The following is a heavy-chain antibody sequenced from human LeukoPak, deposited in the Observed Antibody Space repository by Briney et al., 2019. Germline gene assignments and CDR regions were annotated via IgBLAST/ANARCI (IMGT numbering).Heavy chain of an antibody. CDR3: AKVDIVATMQAFDV. Sequence: GASVKVSCKASGYTFTSYDINWVRQATGQGLEWMGWMNPNSGNTGYAQKFQGRVTMTRNTSISTAYMELSSLRSEDTAVYYCAKVDIVATMQAFDVWGQGTMVTVSS. J-gene: IGHJ3*01. V-gene: IGHV1-8*01. CDR1: GYTFTSYD. CDR2: MNPNSGNT. D-gene: IGHD5-12*01.